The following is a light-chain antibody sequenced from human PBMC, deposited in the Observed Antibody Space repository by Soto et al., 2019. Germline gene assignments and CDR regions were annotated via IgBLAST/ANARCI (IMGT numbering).Light chain of an antibody. CDR2: DAS. Sequence: DIRMTQSPSTLSASLGDRVTITFRASQGISGWLAWYQQKPGKAPKLLIYDASSLESGVPSRFSGSGSGTEFTLTISSLRPDDFATYYCQQYNSYWTFGQGTKVDIK. V-gene: IGKV1-5*01. J-gene: IGKJ1*01. CDR3: QQYNSYWT. CDR1: QGISGW.